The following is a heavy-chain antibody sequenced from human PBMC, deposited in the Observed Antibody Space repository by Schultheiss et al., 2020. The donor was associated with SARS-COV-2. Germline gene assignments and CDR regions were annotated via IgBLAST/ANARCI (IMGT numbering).Heavy chain of an antibody. CDR3: ARGPPQTGSYYYYGMDV. J-gene: IGHJ6*02. CDR1: GGSISSSSYY. D-gene: IGHD7-27*01. Sequence: SETLSLTCTVSGGSISSSSYYWGWIRQPPGKGLEWIGSIYYSGSTYYNPSLKSRVTISVDTSKNQFSLKLSSVTAADTAVYYCARGPPQTGSYYYYGMDVWGQGTTVTVSS. CDR2: IYYSGST. V-gene: IGHV4-39*01.